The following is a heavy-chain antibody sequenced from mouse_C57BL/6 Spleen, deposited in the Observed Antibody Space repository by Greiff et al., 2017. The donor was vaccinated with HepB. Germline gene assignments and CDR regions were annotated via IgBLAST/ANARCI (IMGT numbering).Heavy chain of an antibody. D-gene: IGHD2-3*01. CDR2: IRSKSNNYAT. V-gene: IGHV10-1*01. CDR1: GFSFNTYA. Sequence: DVQLVESGGGLVQPKGSLKLSCAASGFSFNTYAMNWVRQAPGKGLEWVARIRSKSNNYATYYADSVKDRFTISRDDSESMLYLQMNNLKTEDTAMYYCVRQDGYYEHCDVWGTGTTVTVSS. J-gene: IGHJ1*03. CDR3: VRQDGYYEHCDV.